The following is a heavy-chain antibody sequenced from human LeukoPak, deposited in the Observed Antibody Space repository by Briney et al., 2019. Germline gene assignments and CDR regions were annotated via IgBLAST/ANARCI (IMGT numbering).Heavy chain of an antibody. V-gene: IGHV4-34*01. D-gene: IGHD1-20*01. CDR1: GGSFGGYY. CDR2: INHSGST. CDR3: AHITGSDAFDV. Sequence: SQTLSLTCGVYGGSFGGYYWSWIRQSPGKGLEWIGEINHSGSTNYNPSLKSRVTIPIDTSKNQFSLKMTSVTAADTALYYCAHITGSDAFDVWGQGTMVTVSS. J-gene: IGHJ3*01.